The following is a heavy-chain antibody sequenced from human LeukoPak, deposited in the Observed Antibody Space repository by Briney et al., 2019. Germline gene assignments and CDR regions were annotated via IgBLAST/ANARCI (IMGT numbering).Heavy chain of an antibody. Sequence: SETLSLTCSVSGGSISRSDHYWSWIRQPPGKGLEWIGYIYYSGITYYNPSLKSRVTISVDTSKNQFSLKLSSVTAADTAVYYCARLGTVLLWFGESPPPDYWGQGTLVTVSS. J-gene: IGHJ4*02. D-gene: IGHD3-10*01. V-gene: IGHV4-30-4*01. CDR2: IYYSGIT. CDR1: GGSISRSDHY. CDR3: ARLGTVLLWFGESPPPDY.